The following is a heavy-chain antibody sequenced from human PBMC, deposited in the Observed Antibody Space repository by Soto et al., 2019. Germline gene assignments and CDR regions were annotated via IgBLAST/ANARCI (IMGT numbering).Heavy chain of an antibody. Sequence: QLQLQESGPGLVKPSETLSLTCTVSGGSISSSSYYWGWIRQPPGKGLEWIGSIYYSGSTYYNPPLTPRFPLSLATSNNPFSLILSSVTASDTAVYYCAIHGMYYYFSSGYYYSPYYFDYWGQGSLVTVSS. V-gene: IGHV4-39*01. CDR1: GGSISSSSYY. CDR3: AIHGMYYYFSSGYYYSPYYFDY. J-gene: IGHJ4*02. CDR2: IYYSGST. D-gene: IGHD3-22*01.